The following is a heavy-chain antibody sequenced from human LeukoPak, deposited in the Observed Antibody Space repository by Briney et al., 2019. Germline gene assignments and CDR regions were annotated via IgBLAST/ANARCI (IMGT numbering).Heavy chain of an antibody. CDR2: ISYSGTT. D-gene: IGHD3-10*01. CDR3: AANSADYNTLGSSYKV. J-gene: IGHJ4*02. V-gene: IGHV4-39*01. CDR1: RASITSSPYF. Sequence: SETLSLTCTVSRASITSSPYFWGWIRQSPGKGLEWIGSISYSGTTYYNPSLKSRVTISVDTSKNQFSLKLNSVTAADTAVFSCAANSADYNTLGSSYKVWGQGTLVTVSS.